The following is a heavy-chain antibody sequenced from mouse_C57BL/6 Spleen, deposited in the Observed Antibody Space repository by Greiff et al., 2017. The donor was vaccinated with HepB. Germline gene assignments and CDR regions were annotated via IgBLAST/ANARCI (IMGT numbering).Heavy chain of an antibody. J-gene: IGHJ2*01. D-gene: IGHD3-2*02. CDR3: ARVSGSGYPFDY. Sequence: VQLQQPGAELVRPGSSVKLSCKASGYTFTSYWMHWVKQRPIQGLEWIGNIDPSDSETHYNQKFKDKATLTVDKSSSTAYMKLSSLTSEDSAVYYCARVSGSGYPFDYWGQGTTLTVSS. CDR2: IDPSDSET. V-gene: IGHV1-52*01. CDR1: GYTFTSYW.